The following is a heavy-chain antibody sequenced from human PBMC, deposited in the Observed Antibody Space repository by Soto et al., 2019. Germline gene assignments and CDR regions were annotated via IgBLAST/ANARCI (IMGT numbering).Heavy chain of an antibody. CDR1: GYTLRELN. J-gene: IGHJ5*02. CDR2: YDPAKGET. CDR3: ATGDQLSAEVTGISFDP. V-gene: IGHV1-24*01. D-gene: IGHD2-21*02. Sequence: ASVKVSCKVTGYTLRELNLHWVRQAPGKGLEWLAGYDPAKGETLYAQTVKGRITVTEDTSAVTAYMELRGLTFDDSAVYYCATGDQLSAEVTGISFDPWGQGSLVTVSS.